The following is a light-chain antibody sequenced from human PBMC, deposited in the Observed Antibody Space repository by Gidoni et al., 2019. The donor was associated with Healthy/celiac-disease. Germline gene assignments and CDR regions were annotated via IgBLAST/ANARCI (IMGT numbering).Light chain of an antibody. Sequence: DIVRTQSPLSLPVTPGEPASISCRSSQSLLHSNGYNYLDWYLQKPGQSPQLLIYLGSNRASGVPDRFSGSGSGTDFTLKISRVEAEDVGVYYCMQALQTGGFTFGPGTKVDIK. J-gene: IGKJ3*01. CDR3: MQALQTGGFT. CDR1: QSLLHSNGYNY. V-gene: IGKV2-28*01. CDR2: LGS.